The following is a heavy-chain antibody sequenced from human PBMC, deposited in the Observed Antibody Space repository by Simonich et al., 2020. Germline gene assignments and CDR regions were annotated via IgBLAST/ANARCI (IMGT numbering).Heavy chain of an antibody. Sequence: QVQLQESGPGLVKPSETLSLTCAVSGYSISSGYYWGWIRQPPGKGREWIGSIYHSGRTYYNPSLKSRVTISVDTSKNQFSLKLSSVTAADTAVYYCARVGYSNYYYYGMDVWGQGTTVTVSS. CDR1: GYSISSGYY. D-gene: IGHD6-13*01. J-gene: IGHJ6*02. CDR3: ARVGYSNYYYYGMDV. CDR2: IYHSGRT. V-gene: IGHV4-38-2*01.